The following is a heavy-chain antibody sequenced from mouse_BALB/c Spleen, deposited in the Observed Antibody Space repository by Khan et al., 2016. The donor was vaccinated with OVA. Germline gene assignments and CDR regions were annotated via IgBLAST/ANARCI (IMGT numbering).Heavy chain of an antibody. CDR1: GYSITSDYA. D-gene: IGHD1-1*02. V-gene: IGHV3-2*02. Sequence: EVQLQESGPGLVKPSQSLSLTCTVTGYSITSDYAWNWIRQFPGNKLECMGYISSSGSTNYNPALKSRISITRDTSKNQFFMQLNSVTTEDTATYDCARDGARYNYAMDYWGQGTSVTVSS. CDR2: ISSSGST. CDR3: ARDGARYNYAMDY. J-gene: IGHJ4*01.